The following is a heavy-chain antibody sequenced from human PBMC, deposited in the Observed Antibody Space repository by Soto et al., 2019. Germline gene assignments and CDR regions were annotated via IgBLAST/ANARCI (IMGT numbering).Heavy chain of an antibody. Sequence: SVKVSCKASGGTFSSYAISWVRQAPGQGLEWMGGIIPIFGTANYAQKFQGRVTITADESTSTAYMELSSLRSEDTAVYYCARCPHSSGWYLIPNWFDPWGQGTLVTVSS. CDR1: GGTFSSYA. CDR3: ARCPHSSGWYLIPNWFDP. CDR2: IIPIFGTA. D-gene: IGHD6-19*01. J-gene: IGHJ5*02. V-gene: IGHV1-69*13.